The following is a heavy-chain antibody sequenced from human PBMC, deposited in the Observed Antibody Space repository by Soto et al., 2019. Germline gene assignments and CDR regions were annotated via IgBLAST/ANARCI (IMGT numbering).Heavy chain of an antibody. CDR2: ISGSGGST. CDR3: AKEGMVRRVIPAGRYYFDY. V-gene: IGHV3-23*01. Sequence: EVQLLESGGGLVQLGGSLRLSCAASGFTFSSYAMSWVRQAPGKGLEWVSAISGSGGSTYYADSVKGRFTISRDNSKNTLYLQMNSLRAEDTAVYYCAKEGMVRRVIPAGRYYFDYWGQGTLVTVSS. D-gene: IGHD3-10*01. CDR1: GFTFSSYA. J-gene: IGHJ4*02.